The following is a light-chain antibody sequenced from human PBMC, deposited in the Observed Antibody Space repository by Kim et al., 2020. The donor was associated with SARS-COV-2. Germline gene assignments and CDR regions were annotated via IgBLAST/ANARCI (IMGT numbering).Light chain of an antibody. CDR3: QQRYNWPLT. V-gene: IGKV3-11*01. CDR1: QSVGNS. CDR2: ETS. J-gene: IGKJ4*01. Sequence: EIVLTQSPATLSLSPRERATLSCRASQSVGNSLAWFQQKPGQAPRLLIFETSNRATGIPARFSGSGSGTAFTLTISSLEPEDFAVYYCQQRYNWPLTFGGGTKVDIK.